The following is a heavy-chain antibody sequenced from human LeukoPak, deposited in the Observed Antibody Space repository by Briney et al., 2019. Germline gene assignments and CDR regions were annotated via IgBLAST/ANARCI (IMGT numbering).Heavy chain of an antibody. CDR3: AKDPITIFGVVPRYFDY. J-gene: IGHJ4*02. D-gene: IGHD3-3*01. CDR1: GFPFSSYA. Sequence: GGSLRLSCAASGFPFSSYAMSWVRQAPGKGLEWVSAISGSGGSTYYADSVKGRFTISRDNSKNTLYLQMNSLRAEDTAVYYCAKDPITIFGVVPRYFDYWGQGTLVTVSS. V-gene: IGHV3-23*01. CDR2: ISGSGGST.